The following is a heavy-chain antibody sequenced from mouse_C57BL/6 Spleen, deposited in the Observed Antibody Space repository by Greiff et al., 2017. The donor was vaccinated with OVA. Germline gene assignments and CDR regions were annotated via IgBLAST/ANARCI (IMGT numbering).Heavy chain of an antibody. D-gene: IGHD1-1*01. Sequence: EVQLQQSGPELVKPGASVKISCKASGYTFTDYYMNWVKQSHGKSLEWIGDINPNNGGTSYNQKFKGKATLTVDKSSSTAYMELRSLTSEDSAVYDCGRTVAYYYAMDYWGQGTSVTVSS. V-gene: IGHV1-26*01. J-gene: IGHJ4*01. CDR3: GRTVAYYYAMDY. CDR1: GYTFTDYY. CDR2: INPNNGGT.